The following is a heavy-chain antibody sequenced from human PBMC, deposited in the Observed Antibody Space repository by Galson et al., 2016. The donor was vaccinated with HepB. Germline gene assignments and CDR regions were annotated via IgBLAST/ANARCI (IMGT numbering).Heavy chain of an antibody. CDR1: GGSISSDDW. V-gene: IGHV4-4*02. Sequence: SETLSLTCAVSGGSISSDDWWSWVRQPPGQGLEWIGQIFHSGRVNYTPSLASRVTISIDTSNNYFSLRLTSVTAADTALYYCARATTLRDAFDIWGQGTTVTVSS. CDR3: ARATTLRDAFDI. CDR2: IFHSGRV. J-gene: IGHJ3*02. D-gene: IGHD4-11*01.